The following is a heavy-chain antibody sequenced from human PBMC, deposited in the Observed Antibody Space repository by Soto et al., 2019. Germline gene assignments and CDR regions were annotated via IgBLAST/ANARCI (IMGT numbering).Heavy chain of an antibody. J-gene: IGHJ4*02. CDR2: ISYDGSNK. D-gene: IGHD6-19*01. V-gene: IGHV3-30*18. CDR3: AKDSSYSSGWVD. Sequence: QVQLVESGGGVVQPGRSLRLSCAASGFTFSSYGMHWVRQAPGKGLEWVAVISYDGSNKYYADSMKGRFTISRDNSKNTLYLQMNSLRAEDTAVYYCAKDSSYSSGWVDWGQGTLVTVSS. CDR1: GFTFSSYG.